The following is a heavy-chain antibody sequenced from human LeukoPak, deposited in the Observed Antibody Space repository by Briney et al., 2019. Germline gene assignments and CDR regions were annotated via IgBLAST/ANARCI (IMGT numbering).Heavy chain of an antibody. CDR2: IIPIFGTA. CDR1: GGTFSSYA. D-gene: IGHD6-13*01. V-gene: IGHV1-69*05. CDR3: ARERPPGDSSSWFLEGYFDI. J-gene: IGHJ4*02. Sequence: SVKVSCKASGGTFSSYAITWVRQAPGQGLEWMGRIIPIFGTANYAQKFQGRVTITTDESTSTAYVELSTLRSDDTAVYYCARERPPGDSSSWFLEGYFDIWGQGTLVTVSS.